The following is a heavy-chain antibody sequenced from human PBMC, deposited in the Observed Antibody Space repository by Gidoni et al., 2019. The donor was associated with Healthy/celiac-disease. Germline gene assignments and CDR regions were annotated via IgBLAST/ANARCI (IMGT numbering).Heavy chain of an antibody. CDR1: AYSFTSYW. D-gene: IGHD3-3*01. Sequence: EVQLVQSGAEVKKLGESLKISCKASAYSFTSYWIGLVRQMPGKGLEWMGTIYPGDSDTRYSPSFQGQVTISADKSISTAYLQWSSLKASDTAMYYCARRLPPEEYYDFWSGYSYYFDYWGQGTLVTVSS. J-gene: IGHJ4*02. V-gene: IGHV5-51*01. CDR2: IYPGDSDT. CDR3: ARRLPPEEYYDFWSGYSYYFDY.